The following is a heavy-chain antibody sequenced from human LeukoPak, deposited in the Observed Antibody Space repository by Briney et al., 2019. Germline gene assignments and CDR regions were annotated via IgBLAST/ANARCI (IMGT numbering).Heavy chain of an antibody. V-gene: IGHV4-4*02. D-gene: IGHD6-19*01. Sequence: SETPSLTCAVSGGSISSSNWWSWVRQPPGKGLEWIGEIYHSGSTNYNPSLKSRVTISVDKSKNQFSLKLSSVTAADTAVYYCARTAGSLLYYFDYWGQGTLVTVSS. CDR1: GGSISSSNW. J-gene: IGHJ4*02. CDR2: IYHSGST. CDR3: ARTAGSLLYYFDY.